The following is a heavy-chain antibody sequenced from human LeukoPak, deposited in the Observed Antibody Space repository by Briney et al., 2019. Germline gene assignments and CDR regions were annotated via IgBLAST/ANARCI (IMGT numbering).Heavy chain of an antibody. V-gene: IGHV2-5*02. CDR3: ARAPIIAAAGAADFDY. CDR2: IYWDDDK. J-gene: IGHJ4*02. CDR1: GFSLSTSGVG. Sequence: SGPTLVNPTQTLTLTCTFSGFSLSTSGVGVGWIRQPPGKALEWLALIYWDDDKRYSPSLKSRLTITKDTSKNQVVLTMTNMDPVDTATYYCARAPIIAAAGAADFDYWGQGTLVTVSS. D-gene: IGHD6-13*01.